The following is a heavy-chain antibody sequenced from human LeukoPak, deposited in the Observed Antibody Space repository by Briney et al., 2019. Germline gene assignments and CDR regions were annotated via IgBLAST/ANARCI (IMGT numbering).Heavy chain of an antibody. CDR1: GASVSSGGYY. J-gene: IGHJ4*02. CDR2: IYYSGST. Sequence: PSETLSLTCTVSGASVSSGGYYWNWIRQPPGKGLEWIGYIYYSGSTNFNPSLKSRVTISVGTSKNQFSLKVSSVTAADTAVYYCARRGGSGRSFDYWGQGTLVTVSS. CDR3: ARRGGSGRSFDY. V-gene: IGHV4-61*08. D-gene: IGHD3-10*01.